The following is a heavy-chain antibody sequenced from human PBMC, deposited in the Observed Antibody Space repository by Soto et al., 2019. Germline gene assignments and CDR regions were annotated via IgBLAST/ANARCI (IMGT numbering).Heavy chain of an antibody. V-gene: IGHV3-7*01. D-gene: IGHD3-3*01. CDR2: INQDGSQK. CDR3: ARVWNNGRFDY. J-gene: IGHJ4*02. Sequence: PVGSLRLSCAASGFTFSSYWMSWVRQAPGKGLEWVASINQDGSQKRYLDSVKGRVTISRDNAENSLYVQMHSLRAEDTAVYYCARVWNNGRFDYWGKGTLVTVSS. CDR1: GFTFSSYW.